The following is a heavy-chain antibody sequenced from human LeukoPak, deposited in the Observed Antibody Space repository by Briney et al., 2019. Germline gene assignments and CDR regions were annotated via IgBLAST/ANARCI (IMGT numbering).Heavy chain of an antibody. J-gene: IGHJ6*02. Sequence: PGGSLRLSCAASGFTFSSYSMNWVRQAPGKGLEWVSSISSSSSYIYYADSVKGRFTISRDNAKNSLYLQMNSLRAEDTAVYYCARDQELRPNYYYGMDVWGQGTTVTVSS. CDR1: GFTFSSYS. CDR3: ARDQELRPNYYYGMDV. CDR2: ISSSSSYI. V-gene: IGHV3-21*01. D-gene: IGHD1-7*01.